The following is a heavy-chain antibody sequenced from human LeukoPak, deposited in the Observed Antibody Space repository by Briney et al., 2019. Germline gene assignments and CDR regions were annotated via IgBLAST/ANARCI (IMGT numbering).Heavy chain of an antibody. CDR1: GYTFTSYD. Sequence: ASVKVSCKASGYTFTSYDINWVRQATGQGLEWVGGIIPIFGTANYAQKFQGRVTITTDESTSTAYMELSSLRSEDTAVYYCARDYYDSSGYYYFDYWGQGTLVTVSS. CDR3: ARDYYDSSGYYYFDY. CDR2: IIPIFGTA. D-gene: IGHD3-22*01. J-gene: IGHJ4*02. V-gene: IGHV1-69*05.